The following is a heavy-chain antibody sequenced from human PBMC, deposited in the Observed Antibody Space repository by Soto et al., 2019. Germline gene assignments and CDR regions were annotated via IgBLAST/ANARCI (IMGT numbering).Heavy chain of an antibody. V-gene: IGHV3-30*18. Sequence: QVQLVESGGGVVQPGRSLRLSCAASGFTFSSYGMHWVRQAPCKGLEWLAVISYDGSNKYYADSVKGRFNIYRDNSKNTLYLEMNSLRAEDTAVYYCEKDRYSWVGATTPGDWGHGTLVTVSS. CDR3: EKDRYSWVGATTPGD. CDR1: GFTFSSYG. D-gene: IGHD1-26*01. J-gene: IGHJ4*01. CDR2: ISYDGSNK.